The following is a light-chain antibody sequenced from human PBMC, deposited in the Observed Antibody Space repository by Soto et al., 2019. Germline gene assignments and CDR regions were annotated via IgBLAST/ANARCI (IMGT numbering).Light chain of an antibody. CDR1: QGLLHSDGEIY. V-gene: IGKV2-30*02. J-gene: IGKJ1*01. CDR3: MQSTHWPWT. Sequence: DVVMTQSPLSLPVTLGQPASISCRSSQGLLHSDGEIYLNWFQQRPGQSPRRLIYKISNRDSGVPHRFSGSVSDNDFTLKISRVVSEDVGVYYCMQSTHWPWTFGQGTKVEI. CDR2: KIS.